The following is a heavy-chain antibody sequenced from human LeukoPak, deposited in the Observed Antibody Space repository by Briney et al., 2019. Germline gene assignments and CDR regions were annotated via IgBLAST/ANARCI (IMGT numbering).Heavy chain of an antibody. J-gene: IGHJ4*02. CDR1: GFTVSSNY. V-gene: IGHV3-66*01. CDR3: ATLSYASGWPPGDY. D-gene: IGHD6-19*01. CDR2: IYSGGST. Sequence: GGSLRLSCAASGFTVSSNYMSWVRQAPGKGLEWVSVIYSGGSTYYADSVKGRFTISRDNSKNTLYLQMNSLRAEDTAVYYCATLSYASGWPPGDYWGQGTPVTVSS.